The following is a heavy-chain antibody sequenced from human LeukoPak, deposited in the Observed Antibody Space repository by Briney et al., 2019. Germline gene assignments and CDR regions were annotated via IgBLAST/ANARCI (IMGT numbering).Heavy chain of an antibody. CDR2: IGGTRDYL. D-gene: IGHD6-13*01. V-gene: IGHV3-21*06. Sequence: PGGSLRLSCEASGFTFEFNFSSYTMNSVPPAPGKGLEWVASIGGTRDYLYYGDSVKGRFTISRDNAKNSLYLQMNSLRAEDTAVYYCARDTNSWCSDIWGKGTTVTVSS. J-gene: IGHJ6*04. CDR3: ARDTNSWCSDI. CDR1: GFTFEFNFSSYT.